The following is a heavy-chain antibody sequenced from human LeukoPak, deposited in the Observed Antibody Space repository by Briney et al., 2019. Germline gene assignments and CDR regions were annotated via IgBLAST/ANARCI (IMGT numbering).Heavy chain of an antibody. CDR3: AKAGRSSGTNWFDP. CDR1: GFTFSSYG. D-gene: IGHD3-10*01. CDR2: ISGSGGST. Sequence: GGSLRLSCAASGFTFSSYGMSWVRQAPGKGLEWVSAISGSGGSTYYADSVKGRFTISRDNSKNTLYLQMNSLRAEDTAVYYCAKAGRSSGTNWFDPWGQGTLVTVSS. J-gene: IGHJ5*02. V-gene: IGHV3-23*01.